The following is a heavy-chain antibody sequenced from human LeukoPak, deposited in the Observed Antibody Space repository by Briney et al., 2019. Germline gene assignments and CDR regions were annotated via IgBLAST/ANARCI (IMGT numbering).Heavy chain of an antibody. CDR2: INHSGST. D-gene: IGHD2-15*01. J-gene: IGHJ4*02. CDR3: AGRRQRSVLNY. Sequence: SETLSLTCAVYGGSFSGYYWSWIRQPPGKGLEWIGEINHSGSTNYNPSLKSRVTISVDTSKNQFSLKLSSVTAADTAVYYCAGRRQRSVLNYWGQGTLVTVSS. V-gene: IGHV4-34*01. CDR1: GGSFSGYY.